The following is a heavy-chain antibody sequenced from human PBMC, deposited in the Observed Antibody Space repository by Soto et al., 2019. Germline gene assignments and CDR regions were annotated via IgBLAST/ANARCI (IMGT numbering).Heavy chain of an antibody. D-gene: IGHD7-27*01. CDR1: GFAFSSYT. Sequence: EVQLVESGGGSVQPGGSLRLSCAVSGFAFSSYTMNWVRQAPGKGLDWVSFISSSSVPTYADSVKGRFTISSNNAKNSLYLQMNSLRDEDTAVYYCARDKNWAFDYWGQGILVTVSS. CDR3: ARDKNWAFDY. V-gene: IGHV3-48*02. CDR2: ISSSSVPT. J-gene: IGHJ4*02.